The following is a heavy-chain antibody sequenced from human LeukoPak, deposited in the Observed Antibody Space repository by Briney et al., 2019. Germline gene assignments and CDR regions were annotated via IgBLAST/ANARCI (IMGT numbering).Heavy chain of an antibody. CDR3: AREPARGFSDAYDMDV. Sequence: ASVTVSCTASGGTFSSYTISWVRQAPGQGLEWMGGIIPIFGTTSYAQKFQGRVTITADDSTRTAYMELSSLRSEDTAVYYCAREPARGFSDAYDMDVWGQGTTVTVSS. V-gene: IGHV1-69*13. J-gene: IGHJ6*02. CDR2: IIPIFGTT. D-gene: IGHD5-18*01. CDR1: GGTFSSYT.